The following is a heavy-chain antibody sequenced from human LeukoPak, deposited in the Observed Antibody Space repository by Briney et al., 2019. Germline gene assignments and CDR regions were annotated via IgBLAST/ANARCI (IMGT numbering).Heavy chain of an antibody. D-gene: IGHD3-9*01. CDR1: GFTFSSYA. J-gene: IGHJ4*02. V-gene: IGHV3-23*01. Sequence: GGSLRLSCAASGFTFSSYAMSWVRQAPGKGLEWVSAISGSGGSTYYADSVKGRFTISRDNSKNTLYLQMNSLRAEDTAVYYCANSPPNYDILTGYYQYYFDYWGQGTLVTVSS. CDR3: ANSPPNYDILTGYYQYYFDY. CDR2: ISGSGGST.